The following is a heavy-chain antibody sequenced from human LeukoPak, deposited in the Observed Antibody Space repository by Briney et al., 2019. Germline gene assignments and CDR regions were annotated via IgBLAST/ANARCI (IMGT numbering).Heavy chain of an antibody. D-gene: IGHD3-16*01. V-gene: IGHV3-23*01. CDR2: ISGSGGST. CDR1: GFTFSSYA. J-gene: IGHJ6*02. CDR3: AKSRGINNYYYYYGVDV. Sequence: GGSLRLSCAASGFTFSSYAMSWVRQAPGKGLEWVSAISGSGGSTYYADSVKGRFTISRDNSKNTLFLQMNSLRPEDTAVYYCAKSRGINNYYYYYGVDVWGQGTTVTVSS.